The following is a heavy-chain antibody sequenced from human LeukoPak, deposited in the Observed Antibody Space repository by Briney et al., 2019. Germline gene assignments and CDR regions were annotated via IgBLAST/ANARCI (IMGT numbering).Heavy chain of an antibody. J-gene: IGHJ4*02. CDR1: GFTFSSYS. D-gene: IGHD5-18*01. CDR2: ISSSSSTI. Sequence: GGSLRLSCAASGFTFSSYSMNWVRQAPGKGLEWVSYISSSSSTIYYADSVKGRFTISRDNAKNSLYLQMNSLRAEDTAVYYCASEGIGYPFDYWGQGTLVTVSS. CDR3: ASEGIGYPFDY. V-gene: IGHV3-48*01.